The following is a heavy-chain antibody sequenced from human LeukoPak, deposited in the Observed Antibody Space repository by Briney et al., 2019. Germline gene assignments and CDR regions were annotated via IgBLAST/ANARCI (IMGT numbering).Heavy chain of an antibody. J-gene: IGHJ3*01. D-gene: IGHD7-27*01. V-gene: IGHV4-38-2*02. CDR3: ARVVNWGSPDAFDV. CDR1: GYSISSGYY. CDR2: IYPTGST. Sequence: SETLSLTCTVSGYSISSGYYWGWIRQPPGKGLEWIGNIYPTGSTYYNPSLKSRVTISVDTSKNQFSLKLTSVTAADTAVYYCARVVNWGSPDAFDVWGQGTMITVSS.